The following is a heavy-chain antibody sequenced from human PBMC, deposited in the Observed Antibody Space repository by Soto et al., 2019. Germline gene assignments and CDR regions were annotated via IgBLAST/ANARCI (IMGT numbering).Heavy chain of an antibody. Sequence: QVQLVQSGAEVKKPGSSVKVSCKASGGTFSSYAISWVRQAPGQGLEWMGGIIPIFGTANYAQKFQGRVTITADESTSTAYMELSSLRSEDTAVYYCARYGYYYDSSGYHHDAFDIWGQGTMVTVSS. V-gene: IGHV1-69*12. CDR1: GGTFSSYA. CDR3: ARYGYYYDSSGYHHDAFDI. J-gene: IGHJ3*02. CDR2: IIPIFGTA. D-gene: IGHD3-22*01.